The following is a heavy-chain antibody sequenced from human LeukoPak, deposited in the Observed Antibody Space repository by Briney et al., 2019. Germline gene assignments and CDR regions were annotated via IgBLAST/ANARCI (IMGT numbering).Heavy chain of an antibody. Sequence: GGSLRLSCAASGFTFSYYSMNWVRQAPGKGLEWVSYISSSSTIYYADSVKGRFTISRDNSKNTLYLQMNSLRAEDTSVYYCAREDYGDVYFDYWGQGTLVTVSS. CDR3: AREDYGDVYFDY. D-gene: IGHD4-17*01. J-gene: IGHJ4*02. CDR1: GFTFSYYS. CDR2: ISSSSTI. V-gene: IGHV3-48*01.